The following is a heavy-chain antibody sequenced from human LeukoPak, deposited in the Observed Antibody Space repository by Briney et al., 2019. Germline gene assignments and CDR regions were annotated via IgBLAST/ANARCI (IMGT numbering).Heavy chain of an antibody. V-gene: IGHV1-46*01. Sequence: ASVKVSCKASGYTFTSYFMHWVRQAPGQGLEWMGMLNPSSGSTNYAQKFQGRVTMTRDTSASIVYMELSSLRSEDTAVYYCARVGPGYSYGFDYWGQGTLVTVSS. CDR3: ARVGPGYSYGFDY. CDR1: GYTFTSYF. J-gene: IGHJ4*02. CDR2: LNPSSGST. D-gene: IGHD5-18*01.